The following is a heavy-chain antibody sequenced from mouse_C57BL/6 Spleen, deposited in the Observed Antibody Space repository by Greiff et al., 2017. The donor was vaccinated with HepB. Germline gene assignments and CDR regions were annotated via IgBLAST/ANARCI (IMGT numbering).Heavy chain of an antibody. CDR2: IRLKSDNYAT. CDR3: PPYSNYDYYAMDY. CDR1: GFTFSNYW. Sequence: EVQGVESGGGLVQPGGSMKLSCVASGFTFSNYWMNWVRQSPEKGLEWVAQIRLKSDNYATHYAESVKGRFTISRDDSKSSVYLQMNNLRAEDTGIYYCPPYSNYDYYAMDYWGQGTSVTVSS. V-gene: IGHV6-3*01. D-gene: IGHD2-5*01. J-gene: IGHJ4*01.